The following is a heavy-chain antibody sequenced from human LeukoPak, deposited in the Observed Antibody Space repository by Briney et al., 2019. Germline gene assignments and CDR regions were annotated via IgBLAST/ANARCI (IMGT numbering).Heavy chain of an antibody. V-gene: IGHV3-21*04. CDR2: ISSRSSYI. D-gene: IGHD7-27*01. Sequence: PGGSLRLSCATSGFTFSSYSINWVRQAPGKGLEWVSSISSRSSYIYYADSVKGRFTISRDNAKNSLYLQMNSLRAEDTAVYYCARLNWGFTGPTDYWGQGTLVTVSS. CDR1: GFTFSSYS. CDR3: ARLNWGFTGPTDY. J-gene: IGHJ4*02.